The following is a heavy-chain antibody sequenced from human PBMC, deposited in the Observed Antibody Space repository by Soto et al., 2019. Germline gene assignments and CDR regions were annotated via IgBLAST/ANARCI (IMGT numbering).Heavy chain of an antibody. Sequence: QVQLVQSGAEVKKPGSSVKVSCKASGGTFSSYAISWVRQAPGQGLEWMGGFIPMFNRPHSARKFQGRVTSTADESTSTANTELSSLRYEDTAVYYCARGQFHHVSNYYYALDVWGQGTTVTVSS. CDR2: FIPMFNRP. V-gene: IGHV1-69*01. J-gene: IGHJ6*02. CDR1: GGTFSSYA. CDR3: ARGQFHHVSNYYYALDV.